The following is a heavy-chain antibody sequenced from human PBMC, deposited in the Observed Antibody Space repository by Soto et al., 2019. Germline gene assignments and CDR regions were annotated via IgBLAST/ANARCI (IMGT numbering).Heavy chain of an antibody. V-gene: IGHV3-49*03. CDR2: IRSKAYGGTT. J-gene: IGHJ6*03. Sequence: GGSLRLSCTAYGFTFGDDSMSWFRQAPGKGLEWVGFIRSKAYGGTTEYAASVKGRFTISRDDSKSIAYLQMNSLKTEDTAVYYCTRRLRYYDFWSGYTSSVWYYYYYMDVWGKGTTVTVSS. CDR3: TRRLRYYDFWSGYTSSVWYYYYYMDV. CDR1: GFTFGDDS. D-gene: IGHD3-3*01.